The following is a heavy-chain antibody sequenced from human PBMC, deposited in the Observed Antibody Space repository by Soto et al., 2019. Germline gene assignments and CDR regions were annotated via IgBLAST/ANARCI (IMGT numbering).Heavy chain of an antibody. Sequence: QVQLVQSGAEVKKPGASVKVSCKASGYTFTGYYLHWVRQAPGQGLEWMGWINAKSVGFKSAQNFPGRVTMTRDTSIRTAYMELSRLTSDDTAVYYCARGGRGYSYGYLTNLEWGQGTLVTVSS. CDR3: ARGGRGYSYGYLTNLE. CDR1: GYTFTGYY. CDR2: INAKSVGF. J-gene: IGHJ4*02. D-gene: IGHD5-18*01. V-gene: IGHV1-2*02.